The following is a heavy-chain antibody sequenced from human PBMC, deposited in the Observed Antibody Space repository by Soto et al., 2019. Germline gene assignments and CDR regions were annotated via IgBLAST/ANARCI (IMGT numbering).Heavy chain of an antibody. CDR3: ARTQVYFGDFFDY. J-gene: IGHJ4*02. V-gene: IGHV3-20*04. D-gene: IGHD2-8*01. Sequence: EVQLVESGGGAVRPGGSLRLSCAASGFPFDDYGMSWVRQAPGKGLEWVSGINRHGGSTGYADAVKGRVTISRDNAKNSLHLHMNSQRTEDTAFYYCARTQVYFGDFFDYWGQGTLVTVSA. CDR2: INRHGGST. CDR1: GFPFDDYG.